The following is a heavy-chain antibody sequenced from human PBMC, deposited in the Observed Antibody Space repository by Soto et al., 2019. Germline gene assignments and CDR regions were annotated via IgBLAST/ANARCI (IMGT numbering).Heavy chain of an antibody. CDR1: GFTFSSYW. Sequence: GGSLRLSCAASGFTFSSYWMSWVRQAPGRGLEWMANIKYDGSEKYYVDSVKGRLTISRDNAKNSLYLQMNSLRAEDTAVYYCSRGTYYPQSSGLHADYWGPGTVVTVSS. J-gene: IGHJ4*02. CDR2: IKYDGSEK. CDR3: SRGTYYPQSSGLHADY. D-gene: IGHD3-22*01. V-gene: IGHV3-7*03.